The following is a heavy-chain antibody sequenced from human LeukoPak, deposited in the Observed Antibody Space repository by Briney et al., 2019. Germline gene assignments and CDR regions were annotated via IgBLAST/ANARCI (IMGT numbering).Heavy chain of an antibody. CDR3: ARDGDDSNGYSGY. CDR2: IYSGGTT. D-gene: IGHD3-22*01. J-gene: IGHJ4*02. Sequence: GGSLRLSCAASGFTVSSNYMTWVRQAPGKGLEWVSVIYSGGTTYYADSVKGRFTISRDNSENTLYLQMNSLRAEDTAVYYCARDGDDSNGYSGYWGQGTLVTVSS. CDR1: GFTVSSNY. V-gene: IGHV3-53*01.